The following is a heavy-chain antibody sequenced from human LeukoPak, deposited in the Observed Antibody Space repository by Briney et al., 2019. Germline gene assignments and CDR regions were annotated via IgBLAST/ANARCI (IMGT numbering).Heavy chain of an antibody. CDR1: GGSISSYY. CDR3: ARGGRAVVDPWFDP. Sequence: PSGTLSLTCTVSGGSISSYYWSWIRQPPGKGLEWIGYIYYSGSTNYNPSLKSRVTISVDTSKNQFSLKLSSVTAADTAVYYCARGGRAVVDPWFDPWGQGTLVTVSS. D-gene: IGHD2-15*01. CDR2: IYYSGST. J-gene: IGHJ5*02. V-gene: IGHV4-59*01.